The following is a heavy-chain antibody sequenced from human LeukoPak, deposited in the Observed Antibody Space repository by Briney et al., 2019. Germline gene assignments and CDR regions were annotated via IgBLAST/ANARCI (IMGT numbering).Heavy chain of an antibody. Sequence: GGSLRLSCAASGLTFSRYAMNWVRQAPGKGLEWVSAISGSGGSTYYADSVKGRFTISRDNSKNTLYLQMNSLRAEDTAVYYCAKGYGDSFDYWGQGALVTVSS. CDR1: GLTFSRYA. V-gene: IGHV3-23*01. J-gene: IGHJ4*02. CDR3: AKGYGDSFDY. CDR2: ISGSGGST. D-gene: IGHD7-27*01.